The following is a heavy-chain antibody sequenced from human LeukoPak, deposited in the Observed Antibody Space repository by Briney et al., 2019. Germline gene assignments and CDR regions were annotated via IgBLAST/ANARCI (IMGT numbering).Heavy chain of an antibody. CDR1: GGSISSSNYY. V-gene: IGHV4-39*01. CDR2: IYYSEST. CDR3: ARLGVCSGGSCYFTDHGY. D-gene: IGHD2-15*01. J-gene: IGHJ4*02. Sequence: PSETLSLTCTVSGGSISSSNYYWGWIRQPPGKGLEWIGSIYYSESTYYNPSLKSRVTISVDTSKNQFSLKLSSVTAADTAVYYCARLGVCSGGSCYFTDHGYWGQGTLVTVSS.